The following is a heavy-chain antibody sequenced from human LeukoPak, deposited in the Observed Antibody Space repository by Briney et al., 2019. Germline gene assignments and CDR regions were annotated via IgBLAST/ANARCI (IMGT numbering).Heavy chain of an antibody. J-gene: IGHJ4*02. CDR2: ISSSSSYI. CDR3: ARATVTTSQLPDY. Sequence: KAGGSLRLSCAASGFTFSSYSMNWVRQAPGKGLEWVSSISSSSSYIYYAHSVKGRFTISRDNAKNSLYLQMNSLRAEDTAVYYCARATVTTSQLPDYWGQGTLVTVSS. CDR1: GFTFSSYS. D-gene: IGHD4-17*01. V-gene: IGHV3-21*01.